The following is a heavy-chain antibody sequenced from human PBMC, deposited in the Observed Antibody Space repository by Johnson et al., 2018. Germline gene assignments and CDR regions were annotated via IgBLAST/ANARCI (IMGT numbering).Heavy chain of an antibody. V-gene: IGHV3-30*03. Sequence: VQLVESGGGVVQPGRSLRLSCAASTISFSRYDIHWVRQAPGKGLDWVALISYDGSKKYYGDSVKGGSTGTRENSRNTLYPQMNSLGAGDTAVYYCAGVATVTIHWGHFDLWGRGPLVTVFS. CDR1: TISFSRYD. CDR3: AGVATVTIHWGHFDL. D-gene: IGHD4-17*01. CDR2: ISYDGSKK. J-gene: IGHJ2*01.